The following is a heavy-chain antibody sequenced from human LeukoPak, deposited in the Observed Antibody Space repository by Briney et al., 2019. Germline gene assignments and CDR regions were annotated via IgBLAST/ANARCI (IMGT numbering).Heavy chain of an antibody. J-gene: IGHJ5*02. Sequence: GSLRLSCAASGFTFSSYSMNWVRQAPGKGLEWVSSISSSSSYIYYADSVKGRFTISRDNAKNSLYLQMNSLRAEDTAVYYCARTYDFWSGQHPNWFDPWGQGTLVTVSS. CDR1: GFTFSSYS. CDR2: ISSSSSYI. V-gene: IGHV3-21*01. D-gene: IGHD3-3*01. CDR3: ARTYDFWSGQHPNWFDP.